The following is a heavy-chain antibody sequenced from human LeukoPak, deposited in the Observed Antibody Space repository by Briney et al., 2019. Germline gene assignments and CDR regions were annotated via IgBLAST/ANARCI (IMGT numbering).Heavy chain of an antibody. CDR2: INPNSGGT. D-gene: IGHD3-3*01. V-gene: IGHV1-2*02. CDR1: GYSFTDKY. CDR3: AKDQGKRITIFGVVLKGQLERGNWFDP. J-gene: IGHJ5*02. Sequence: ASVKVSCKASGYSFTDKYMHWVRQAPGQGLEWMGWINPNSGGTNYAQKFQGRVTMTTDTSMSTAYMELSRLTSDDTAVYYCAKDQGKRITIFGVVLKGQLERGNWFDPWGQGTLVTVSS.